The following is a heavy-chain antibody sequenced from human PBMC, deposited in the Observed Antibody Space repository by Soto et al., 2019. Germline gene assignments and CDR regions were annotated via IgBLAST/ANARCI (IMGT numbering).Heavy chain of an antibody. V-gene: IGHV1-18*04. J-gene: IGHJ6*02. CDR3: ARENWNYDYYYGMAV. D-gene: IGHD1-1*01. CDR2: ISAYTDNT. CDR1: GYPFTTYG. Sequence: QAQLVQSGSEVREPGASVKVSCKASGYPFTTYGITWVRQAPGQGLEWLGWISAYTDNTNYAQNLQGRVTMTTDTYTSTAYKEMRSLRSDDTAVDYCARENWNYDYYYGMAVWGQGNTVTFSS.